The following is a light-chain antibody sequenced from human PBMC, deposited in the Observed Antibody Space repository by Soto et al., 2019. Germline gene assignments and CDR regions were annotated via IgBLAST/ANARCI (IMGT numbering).Light chain of an antibody. Sequence: DIVMTQSPDSLAVSLGERATINCKSSQSVFFSSNNKNYLAWYQQKPGQPPKLFISWASTRESGVPDRFSGSGSGTDFTLTITSLQHEDVAVYYCQQYYSTPLTFGGGTKADIK. V-gene: IGKV4-1*01. CDR2: WAS. CDR1: QSVFFSSNNKNY. CDR3: QQYYSTPLT. J-gene: IGKJ4*01.